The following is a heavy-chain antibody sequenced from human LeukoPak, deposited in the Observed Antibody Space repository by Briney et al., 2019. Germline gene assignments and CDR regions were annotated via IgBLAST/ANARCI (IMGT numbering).Heavy chain of an antibody. CDR3: ARDDTLHYYDSSGYYYVGAFDI. D-gene: IGHD3-22*01. CDR1: GFTFSNSG. Sequence: GGSLRLSCAASGFTFSNSGIAWVRQAPGKGLEWVSFISGDGDITYYADSVKGRFTISRDNAKNSLYLQMNSLRAEDTAVYYCARDDTLHYYDSSGYYYVGAFDIWGQGTMVTVSS. V-gene: IGHV3-21*01. J-gene: IGHJ3*02. CDR2: ISGDGDIT.